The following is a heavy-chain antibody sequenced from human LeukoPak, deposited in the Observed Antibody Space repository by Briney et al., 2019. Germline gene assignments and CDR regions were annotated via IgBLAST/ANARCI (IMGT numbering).Heavy chain of an antibody. CDR3: ATPFDY. CDR2: ISSDSGTI. V-gene: IGHV3-48*01. Sequence: PGGSLRLSCAASGFTFRTYSMNWVRQAPGKGLEWVSYISSDSGTIYYADSVKGRFTISRDNAKNLLYLQMNSLRAEDTAVYYCATPFDYWGQGTLVTVSS. CDR1: GFTFRTYS. J-gene: IGHJ4*02.